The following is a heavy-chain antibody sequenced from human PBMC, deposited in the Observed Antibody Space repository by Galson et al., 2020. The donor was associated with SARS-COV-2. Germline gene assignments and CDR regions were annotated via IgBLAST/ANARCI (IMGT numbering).Heavy chain of an antibody. CDR2: IRSKAYGGTT. CDR3: TRAGVTTVTNFDY. D-gene: IGHD4-4*01. J-gene: IGHJ4*02. CDR1: GFTFGDYA. Sequence: GGSLRLSCTASGFTFGDYAMSWFRQAPGKGLEWVGFIRSKAYGGTTEYAASVKGRFTISRDDSKSIAYLQMNSLKTEDTAVYYCTRAGVTTVTNFDYWGQGTLVTVSS. V-gene: IGHV3-49*03.